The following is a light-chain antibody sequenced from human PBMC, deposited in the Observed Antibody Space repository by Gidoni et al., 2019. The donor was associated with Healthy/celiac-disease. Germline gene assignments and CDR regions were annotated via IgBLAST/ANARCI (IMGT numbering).Light chain of an antibody. J-gene: IGKJ4*01. CDR1: QSISSY. CDR2: AAS. V-gene: IGKV1-39*01. CDR3: QQSDSTLT. Sequence: DIQITQSPSSLSASVGDRVTITCRASQSISSYLNWYQQKPGKAPKLLIYAASSLQSGVPSRFSGSGSGTDFTLTISSLQPEDFATYYCQQSDSTLTFGGGTKVEIK.